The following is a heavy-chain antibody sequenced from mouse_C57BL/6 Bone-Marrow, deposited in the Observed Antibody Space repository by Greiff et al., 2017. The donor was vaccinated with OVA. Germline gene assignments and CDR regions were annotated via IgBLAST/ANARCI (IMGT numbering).Heavy chain of an antibody. Sequence: VQLQQSGPGLVQPSQSLSITCTVSGFSLTSYGVHWVRQSPGKGLEWLGVIWSGGSTDYNAAFISRLSISKDNSKSQVFFKMNSLQADDTAIYYCARNSNYGSSWFAYWGQGTLVTVSA. CDR1: GFSLTSYG. CDR3: ARNSNYGSSWFAY. J-gene: IGHJ3*01. D-gene: IGHD1-1*01. V-gene: IGHV2-2*01. CDR2: IWSGGST.